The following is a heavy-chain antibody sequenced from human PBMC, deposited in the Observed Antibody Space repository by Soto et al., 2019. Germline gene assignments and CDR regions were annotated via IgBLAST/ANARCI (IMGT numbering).Heavy chain of an antibody. CDR2: IYYSGST. CDR3: ARLYDFWSDYYGLDY. J-gene: IGHJ4*02. V-gene: IGHV4-59*01. Sequence: SETLSLTCTVSGGSISSYYWSWIRQPPGKGLEWIGYIYYSGSTNYNPSLKSRVTISVDTSKNQFSLKLSSVTAADTAVYYCARLYDFWSDYYGLDYWGQGTLVTVSS. CDR1: GGSISSYY. D-gene: IGHD3-3*01.